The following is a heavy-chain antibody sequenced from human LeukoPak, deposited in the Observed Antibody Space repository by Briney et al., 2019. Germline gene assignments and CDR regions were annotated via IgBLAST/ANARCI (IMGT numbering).Heavy chain of an antibody. Sequence: GGSLRLSCAASGFTFSSYAMHWVRQAPGKGLEWVAVISYDGSNKYYADSVKGRFTISRDNPKNTLYLQMNSLRAEDTAVYYCASSSYCGGDCYSHFDYWGQGTLVTVSS. D-gene: IGHD2-21*02. CDR2: ISYDGSNK. V-gene: IGHV3-30-3*01. J-gene: IGHJ4*02. CDR3: ASSSYCGGDCYSHFDY. CDR1: GFTFSSYA.